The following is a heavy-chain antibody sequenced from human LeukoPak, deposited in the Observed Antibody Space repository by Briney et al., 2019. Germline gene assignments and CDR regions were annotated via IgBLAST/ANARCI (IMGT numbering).Heavy chain of an antibody. J-gene: IGHJ4*02. V-gene: IGHV5-51*01. Sequence: GESLKISCKGSGYSFTTYWIGWVRQMPGRGLEWMGIIYPGDSDTRYSPSFQGQVTISADKSTSTAYLQWSSLKASDTALYYCARHGLLWDFDFWGQGTLVTVSS. CDR2: IYPGDSDT. CDR3: ARHGLLWDFDF. CDR1: GYSFTTYW. D-gene: IGHD1-26*01.